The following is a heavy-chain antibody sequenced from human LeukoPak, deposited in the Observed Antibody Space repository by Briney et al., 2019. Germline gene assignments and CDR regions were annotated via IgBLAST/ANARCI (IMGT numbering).Heavy chain of an antibody. D-gene: IGHD4-17*01. CDR3: AKDNYGDYTEDDAFDI. V-gene: IGHV3-23*01. J-gene: IGHJ3*02. CDR2: ISGSGGST. Sequence: PGGSLRLSCAASGFTFSSYAMSWARQAPGKGLEWVSAISGSGGSTYYADSVKGRFTISRDNSKNTLYLQMNSLRAEDTAVYYCAKDNYGDYTEDDAFDIWGQGTMVTVSS. CDR1: GFTFSSYA.